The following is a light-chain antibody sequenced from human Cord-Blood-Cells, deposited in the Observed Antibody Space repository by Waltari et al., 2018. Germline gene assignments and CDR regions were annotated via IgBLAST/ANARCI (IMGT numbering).Light chain of an antibody. CDR2: DVS. CDR3: SSYTSSSTLV. Sequence: QSALTQPASVSGSPGQSITISCTGTSSDVGGYNYVSWYQQHPGKAPKLMIYDVSNRPSGVSNRCSGPKYGNTASLTISGLQAEDEADYYCSSYTSSSTLVFGGGTKLAVL. V-gene: IGLV2-14*03. CDR1: SSDVGGYNY. J-gene: IGLJ3*02.